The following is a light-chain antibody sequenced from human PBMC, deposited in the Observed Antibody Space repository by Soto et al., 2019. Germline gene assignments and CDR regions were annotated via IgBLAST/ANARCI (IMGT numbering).Light chain of an antibody. CDR2: HAS. Sequence: DIQMTQSPSSLSASVGDSVTITCRASQSISLYLNWYQQKPGKAPELLIYHASSLQGGVPLRFSGSGFGTDFTLTISSLQPEDSSSYFCQQSYITPLTFGGGTKVEIK. V-gene: IGKV1-39*01. CDR1: QSISLY. J-gene: IGKJ4*01. CDR3: QQSYITPLT.